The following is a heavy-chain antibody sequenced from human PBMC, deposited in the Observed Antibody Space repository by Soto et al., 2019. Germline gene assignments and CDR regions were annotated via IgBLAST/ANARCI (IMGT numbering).Heavy chain of an antibody. CDR2: ISSSSSYI. D-gene: IGHD2-15*01. J-gene: IGHJ4*02. CDR3: ARDCSGGSCYAGSDY. V-gene: IGHV3-21*01. CDR1: GFTFSSYS. Sequence: GGSLRLSCAASGFTFSSYSMNWVRQAPGKGLEWVSSISSSSSYIYYADSVKGRFTISRDNAKNSLYLQMNSLRAEDTAVYYCARDCSGGSCYAGSDYWGQGTLVTVSS.